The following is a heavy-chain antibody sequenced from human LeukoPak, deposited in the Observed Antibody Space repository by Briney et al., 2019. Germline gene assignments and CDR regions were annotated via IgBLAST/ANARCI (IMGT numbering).Heavy chain of an antibody. D-gene: IGHD3-22*01. CDR2: IYYSGNT. CDR3: ARDRDSSGLRDFDL. V-gene: IGHV4-59*01. CDR1: GGAINSYY. J-gene: IGHJ2*01. Sequence: SETLSLTCTVSGGAINSYYWSWIRQPPGKGLEWIGYIYYSGNTNYNPSLKSRVSISIDTSKNQLSLQLSSVTAADTAVYYCARDRDSSGLRDFDLWGRGTLVTVSA.